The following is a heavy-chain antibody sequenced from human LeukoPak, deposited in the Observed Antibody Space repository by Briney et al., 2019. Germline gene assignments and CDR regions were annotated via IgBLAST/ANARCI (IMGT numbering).Heavy chain of an antibody. CDR2: IYYSGST. Sequence: SETLSLTCTVAGGSISSYYWSWIRQPPGKGLEWIGYIYYSGSTNYNPSLKSQITISVDTSRNQFSLNLNSVTAADTAVYYCARVGYCSSTRCYTFDPWGQGTLVTVSS. J-gene: IGHJ5*02. CDR3: ARVGYCSSTRCYTFDP. V-gene: IGHV4-59*08. D-gene: IGHD2-2*02. CDR1: GGSISSYY.